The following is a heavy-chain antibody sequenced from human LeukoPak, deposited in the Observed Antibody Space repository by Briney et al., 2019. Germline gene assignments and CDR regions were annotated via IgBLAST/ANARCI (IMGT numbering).Heavy chain of an antibody. Sequence: GGSLRLSCAASGFTFSSYSMNWVRQAPGKGLEWVSSISSSSSYIYYADSVKGRFTISRENAKNTLYLQMNSLRAGDTAVYYCVREGVSSSWNNWYFDLWGRGTLVTVSS. CDR2: ISSSSSYI. CDR1: GFTFSSYS. CDR3: VREGVSSSWNNWYFDL. D-gene: IGHD6-13*01. J-gene: IGHJ2*01. V-gene: IGHV3-21*01.